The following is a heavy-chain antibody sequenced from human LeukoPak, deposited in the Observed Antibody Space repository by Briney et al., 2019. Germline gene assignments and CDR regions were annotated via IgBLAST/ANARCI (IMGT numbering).Heavy chain of an antibody. J-gene: IGHJ4*02. D-gene: IGHD3-22*01. CDR3: ARGGPRYYYDSSGYYDY. CDR2: IKQDGSEK. Sequence: PGGSLRLSCAASGFTFSSYWMSWVRQAPGKGLEWVANIKQDGSEKYYVDSVKGRFTISRDNAKNSLYLQMNSLRAEDTAVYYCARGGPRYYYDSSGYYDYWGQGTLVTVSS. CDR1: GFTFSSYW. V-gene: IGHV3-7*01.